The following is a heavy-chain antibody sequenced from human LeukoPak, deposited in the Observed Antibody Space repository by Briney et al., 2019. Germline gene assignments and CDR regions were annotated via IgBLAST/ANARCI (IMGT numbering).Heavy chain of an antibody. CDR3: AKGSNYGSGYYFDY. CDR2: FSGSGGST. D-gene: IGHD3-22*01. J-gene: IGHJ4*02. V-gene: IGHV3-23*01. Sequence: GGSLRLSCAASGFTFSSYVMSWVRQAPGKGMEWVSSFSGSGGSTYYADSVKGRFTISRDNSKNMLFLQMNSLRAEDTALYYCAKGSNYGSGYYFDYWGQGTLVTVSP. CDR1: GFTFSSYV.